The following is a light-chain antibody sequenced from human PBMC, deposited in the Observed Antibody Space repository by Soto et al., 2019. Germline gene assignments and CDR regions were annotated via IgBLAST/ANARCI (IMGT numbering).Light chain of an antibody. CDR3: QQSYTTPRT. Sequence: DIQMTQSPSTLSASVGDRVTITCRASQSISSWLAWYQQKAGKAPKLLISGASSLESGVPSRFSGSGSGTDFTLTISSLQPEDFATYYCQQSYTTPRTFGQGTKVDIK. CDR1: QSISSW. V-gene: IGKV1-39*01. CDR2: GAS. J-gene: IGKJ1*01.